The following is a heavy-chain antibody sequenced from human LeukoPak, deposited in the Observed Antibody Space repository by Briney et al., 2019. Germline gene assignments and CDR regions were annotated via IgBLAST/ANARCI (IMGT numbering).Heavy chain of an antibody. J-gene: IGHJ6*03. V-gene: IGHV4-61*05. Sequence: SETLSLTCAVSGGSISSNSYYWGWIRQPPGRGLEWIGYIYYSGSTNYNPSLKSRVTISVDTSKNQFSLKLSSVTAADTAVYYCARTYYYGSGSYWRYMDVWGKGTTVTVSS. D-gene: IGHD3-10*01. CDR3: ARTYYYGSGSYWRYMDV. CDR1: GGSISSNSYY. CDR2: IYYSGST.